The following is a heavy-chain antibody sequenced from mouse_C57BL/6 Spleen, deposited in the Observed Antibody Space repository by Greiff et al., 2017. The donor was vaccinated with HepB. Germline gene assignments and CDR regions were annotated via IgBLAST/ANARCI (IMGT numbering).Heavy chain of an antibody. Sequence: VQLQQSGPELVKPGASVKIPCKASGYTFTDYNMDWVKQSHGKSLEWIGDINPNNGGTIYNQKFKGKATLTVDKSSSTAYMELRSLTSEDTAVYYCTIYGNYDWFAYWGQGTLVTVSA. V-gene: IGHV1-18*01. CDR1: GYTFTDYN. D-gene: IGHD2-1*01. CDR2: INPNNGGT. J-gene: IGHJ3*01. CDR3: TIYGNYDWFAY.